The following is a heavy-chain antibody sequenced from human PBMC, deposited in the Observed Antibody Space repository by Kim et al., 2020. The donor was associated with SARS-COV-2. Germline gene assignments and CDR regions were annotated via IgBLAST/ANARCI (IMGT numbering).Heavy chain of an antibody. Sequence: SVKVSCKASGGTFSSYAISWVRQAPGQGLEWMGGIIPIFGTANYAQKFQGRVTITADESTSTAYMELSSLRSEDTAVYYCARDHRFIVGATAFDYWGQGTLVTVSS. CDR3: ARDHRFIVGATAFDY. J-gene: IGHJ4*02. CDR2: IIPIFGTA. V-gene: IGHV1-69*13. CDR1: GGTFSSYA. D-gene: IGHD1-26*01.